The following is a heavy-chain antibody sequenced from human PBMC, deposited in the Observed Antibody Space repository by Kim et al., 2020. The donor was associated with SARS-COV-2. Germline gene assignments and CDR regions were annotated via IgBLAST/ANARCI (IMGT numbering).Heavy chain of an antibody. Sequence: SETLSLTCTVSGGSVSSASYYWSWIRQPPGKGLEWIGYIYYSGITNYNPSLKSRVTISVDTSKNQFSLKLTSVTAADTAVYYCAREETSGSYQFDYWGQG. CDR3: AREETSGSYQFDY. CDR2: IYYSGIT. D-gene: IGHD1-26*01. J-gene: IGHJ4*02. CDR1: GGSVSSASYY. V-gene: IGHV4-61*01.